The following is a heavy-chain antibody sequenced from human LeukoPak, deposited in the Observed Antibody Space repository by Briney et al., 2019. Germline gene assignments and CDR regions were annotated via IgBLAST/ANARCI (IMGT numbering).Heavy chain of an antibody. CDR1: GFTFSSYG. Sequence: PGRSLRLSCAASGFTFSSYGMHWVRQAPGKGLEWVAVIWYDGSNKYYADSVKGRFTIPRDNSKNTLYLQMNSLRAEDTAVYYCAKGQSLTYGDYGDYWGQGTLVTVSS. J-gene: IGHJ4*02. CDR2: IWYDGSNK. CDR3: AKGQSLTYGDYGDY. V-gene: IGHV3-33*06. D-gene: IGHD4-17*01.